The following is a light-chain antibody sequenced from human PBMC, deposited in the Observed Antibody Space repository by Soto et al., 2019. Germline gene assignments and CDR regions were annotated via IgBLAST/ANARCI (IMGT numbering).Light chain of an antibody. CDR3: AAWDDSLSGRGV. V-gene: IGLV1-47*01. J-gene: IGLJ2*01. CDR2: RNN. Sequence: QSVLTQPPSASGTPGQRVTISCPGSSSDIGSNYVYWYQQLPGTAPKLLIYRNNQRPSGVPDRFSGSKSGTSASLAISGLRSEDEADYFCAAWDDSLSGRGVFGGGTKLTVL. CDR1: SSDIGSNY.